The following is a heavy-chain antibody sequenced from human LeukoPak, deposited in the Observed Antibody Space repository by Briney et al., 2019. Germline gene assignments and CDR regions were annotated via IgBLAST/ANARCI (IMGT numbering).Heavy chain of an antibody. CDR3: AKDMGSSGWYTDAFDI. V-gene: IGHV3-9*01. Sequence: GGSLRLSCAASGFTFDDYAMHWVRQAPGKGLEWVSGISWNSGSIGYADSVKGRFTISRDNAKNSLYLQMNSLRAENTALYYCAKDMGSSGWYTDAFDIWGQGTMVTVSS. CDR1: GFTFDDYA. D-gene: IGHD6-19*01. J-gene: IGHJ3*02. CDR2: ISWNSGSI.